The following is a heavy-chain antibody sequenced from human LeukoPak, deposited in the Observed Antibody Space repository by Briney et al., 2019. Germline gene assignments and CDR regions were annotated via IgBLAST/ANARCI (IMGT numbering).Heavy chain of an antibody. CDR1: GLTFSSYA. CDR3: AKSFMVRGVINYYYYGMDV. J-gene: IGHJ6*02. V-gene: IGHV3-23*01. Sequence: GGSLRLSCAASGLTFSSYAMSWVRQAPGKGLEWVSAISGSGGSTYYADSVKGRFTISRDNSKNTLYLQMNSLRAEDTAVYYCAKSFMVRGVINYYYYGMDVWGQGTTVTVSS. CDR2: ISGSGGST. D-gene: IGHD3-10*01.